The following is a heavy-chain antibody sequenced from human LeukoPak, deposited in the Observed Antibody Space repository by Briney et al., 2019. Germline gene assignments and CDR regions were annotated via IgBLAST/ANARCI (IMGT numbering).Heavy chain of an antibody. CDR1: GGTFSSYG. J-gene: IGHJ5*02. V-gene: IGHV1-18*01. CDR3: ARGRTGYCSGGSCPNWFDP. Sequence: ASVKVSCKASGGTFSSYGISWVRQAPGQGLEWMGGISAYNGNTNYAQKLQGRVTMTTDTSTSTAYMELRSLRSDDTAVYYCARGRTGYCSGGSCPNWFDPWGQGTLVTVSS. D-gene: IGHD2-15*01. CDR2: ISAYNGNT.